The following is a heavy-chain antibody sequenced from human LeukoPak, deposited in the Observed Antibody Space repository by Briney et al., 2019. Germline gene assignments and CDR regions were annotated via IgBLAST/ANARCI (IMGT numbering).Heavy chain of an antibody. CDR2: IYYSGST. J-gene: IGHJ4*02. CDR3: ARVVVPAAYFGNYHYFDY. D-gene: IGHD2-2*01. Sequence: SETLSLTCTVSGGSISSSSYYWGWIRQPPGKGLEWIGSIYYSGSTYYNPSLKSRVTISVDTSKNQFSLKLSSVTAADTAVYYCARVVVPAAYFGNYHYFDYWGQGTLVTVSS. V-gene: IGHV4-39*01. CDR1: GGSISSSSYY.